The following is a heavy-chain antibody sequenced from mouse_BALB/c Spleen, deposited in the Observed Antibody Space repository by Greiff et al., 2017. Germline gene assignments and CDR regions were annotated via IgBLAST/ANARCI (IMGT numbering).Heavy chain of an antibody. CDR2: ISYSGST. D-gene: IGHD2-10*01. CDR3: AIGPYYGNLYYAMDY. V-gene: IGHV3-2*02. Sequence: EVQLQESGPGLVKPSQSLSLTCTVTGYSITSDYAWNWIRQFPGNKLEWMGYISYSGSTSYNPSLKSRISITRDTSKNQFFLQLNSVTTEDTATYYCAIGPYYGNLYYAMDYWGQGTSVTVSS. CDR1: GYSITSDYA. J-gene: IGHJ4*01.